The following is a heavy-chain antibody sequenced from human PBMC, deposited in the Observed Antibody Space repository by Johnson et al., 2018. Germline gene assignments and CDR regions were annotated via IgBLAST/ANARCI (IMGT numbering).Heavy chain of an antibody. D-gene: IGHD3-22*01. CDR1: GGTFSSYT. CDR3: ARDRYYDKDYGMDD. J-gene: IGHJ6*02. Sequence: VQLLESGAEVKKPGSSVKVSCKASGGTFSSYTISWVRQAPGQGLVWMGRIIPILGIANYAQKFQGRVTITADKSTSTAYMALSSLRAEDTAVYYCARDRYYDKDYGMDDWGQGTTVTVSS. V-gene: IGHV1-69*09. CDR2: IIPILGIA.